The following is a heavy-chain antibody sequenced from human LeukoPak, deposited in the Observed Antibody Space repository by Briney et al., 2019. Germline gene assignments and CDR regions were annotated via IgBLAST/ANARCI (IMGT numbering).Heavy chain of an antibody. D-gene: IGHD6-13*01. Sequence: SQTLSLTCTVYGASISSYYWSWIRQPPGKGLEWIGYIYYSGSTNYNPSLKSRVTISVDTSKNQFSLKLSSVTAADTAVYYCARAQGIIAAAGTFRGLNWFDPWGQGTLVTVSS. V-gene: IGHV4-59*01. J-gene: IGHJ5*02. CDR2: IYYSGST. CDR3: ARAQGIIAAAGTFRGLNWFDP. CDR1: GASISSYY.